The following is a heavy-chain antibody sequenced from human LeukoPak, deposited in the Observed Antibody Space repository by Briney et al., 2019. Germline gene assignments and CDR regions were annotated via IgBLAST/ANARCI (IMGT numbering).Heavy chain of an antibody. J-gene: IGHJ4*02. D-gene: IGHD3-22*01. V-gene: IGHV3-23*01. CDR1: GFTFSYYA. Sequence: GGSLRLSCAASGFTFSYYAMSWVRQAPGKGLEWVSTIPGSGGAWLSSITGASSSPFYADSVEGRFTISRDNSKNTLYLQMNSLRAEDTAVYYCTKVNYDDSSGFYFEAEIDYWGQGTLVTVSS. CDR3: TKVNYDDSSGFYFEAEIDY. CDR2: IPGSGGAWLSSITGASSSP.